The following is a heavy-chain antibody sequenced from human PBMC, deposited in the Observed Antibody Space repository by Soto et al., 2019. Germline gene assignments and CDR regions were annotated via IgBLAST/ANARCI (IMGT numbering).Heavy chain of an antibody. CDR1: GFIFSRYS. V-gene: IGHV3-21*01. CDR2: IGTSGRYI. Sequence: EVQLVESGGGLVKPGGSLRLSCAVSGFIFSRYSMNWVRQAPGKGLEWVSSIGTSGRYIYDTDSVKGRFTISRDNTKDSLYLQMHSLRAEDTAIYYCARGSAFIGLDYWGQGTPVTVSS. J-gene: IGHJ4*02. D-gene: IGHD1-26*01. CDR3: ARGSAFIGLDY.